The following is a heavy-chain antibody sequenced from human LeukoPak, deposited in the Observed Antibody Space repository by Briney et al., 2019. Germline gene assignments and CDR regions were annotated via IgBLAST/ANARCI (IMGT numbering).Heavy chain of an antibody. CDR1: GFTFSSYA. Sequence: GGSLRLSCAAPGFTFSSYAMSWVRQAPGKGLEWVSTFTGRGGSTYYADSVKGRFTISRDNSKNTLYLQMNSLRAEDTAVYYCAKGGRGYDYFDYWGQGTLVTVSS. CDR3: AKGGRGYDYFDY. V-gene: IGHV3-23*01. J-gene: IGHJ4*02. CDR2: FTGRGGST. D-gene: IGHD5-12*01.